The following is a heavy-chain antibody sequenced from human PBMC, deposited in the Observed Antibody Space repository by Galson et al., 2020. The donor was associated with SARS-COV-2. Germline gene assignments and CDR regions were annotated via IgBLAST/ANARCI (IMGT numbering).Heavy chain of an antibody. D-gene: IGHD3-3*01. CDR3: AKGGRSGYYGLDV. Sequence: GGSLRLSCAASGFTFSSNGMSWVRQAPGKGLEWVSAMSGSENKTYYAESVKGRFTISRDNFKNTLYLQMNSLRVEDTAVYYCAKGGRSGYYGLDVWGQGTTGTV. J-gene: IGHJ6*02. CDR2: MSGSENKT. CDR1: GFTFSSNG. V-gene: IGHV3-23*01.